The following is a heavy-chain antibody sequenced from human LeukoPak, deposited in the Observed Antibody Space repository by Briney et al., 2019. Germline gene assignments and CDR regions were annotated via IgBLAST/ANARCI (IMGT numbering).Heavy chain of an antibody. CDR3: ATAARRGDFDY. CDR1: GFNFDDYG. V-gene: IGHV3-20*04. CDR2: INLSGSMT. J-gene: IGHJ4*02. D-gene: IGHD6-6*01. Sequence: PGGSLRLSCVASGFNFDDYGMSWVRQAPGKGLEWVSGINLSGSMTGYADSVKGRFTISRDNAKNSLYLQMSSLRVEDTALYYCATAARRGDFDYWGQGALVTVTS.